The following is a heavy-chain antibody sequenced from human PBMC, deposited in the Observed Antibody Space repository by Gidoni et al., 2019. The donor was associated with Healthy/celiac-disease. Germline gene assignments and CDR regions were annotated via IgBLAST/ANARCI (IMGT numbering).Heavy chain of an antibody. J-gene: IGHJ4*02. CDR3: ATGHYGDYFGY. Sequence: SVKGRFTISRDNAKNTLYLQMNSLRAEDTAVYYCATGHYGDYFGYWGQGTLVTVSS. V-gene: IGHV3-74*01. D-gene: IGHD4-17*01.